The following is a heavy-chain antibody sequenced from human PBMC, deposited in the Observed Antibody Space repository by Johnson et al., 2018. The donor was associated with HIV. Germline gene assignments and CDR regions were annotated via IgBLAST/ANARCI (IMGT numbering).Heavy chain of an antibody. CDR2: ISGGGSGT. J-gene: IGHJ3*01. Sequence: VQLVESLRLSCAASGFSFSTYAMTWVRQAPGKGLQWVSTISGGGSGTYYADSVKGRYTISRDNAKNPLYLQMNGLGVEDTAVYYCSKCIWGSSLIDAFDVWGQGTMVTVSS. CDR1: GFSFSTYA. V-gene: IGHV3-23*01. CDR3: SKCIWGSSLIDAFDV. D-gene: IGHD6-13*01.